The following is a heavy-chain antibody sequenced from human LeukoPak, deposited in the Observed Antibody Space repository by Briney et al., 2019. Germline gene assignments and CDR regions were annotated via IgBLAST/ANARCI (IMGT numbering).Heavy chain of an antibody. CDR1: GFSLNTTGES. Sequence: SGPTLVKPTQTLTLTCTFSGFSLNTTGESVGWIRQPPGKAPEWLALIYWHDDKRYSPSLKSRLTITKDTSKNQVVLTLTNMDPVDTATYFCAHRRTRGSLDYWGQGILVTVSS. D-gene: IGHD2-15*01. CDR2: IYWHDDK. J-gene: IGHJ4*02. CDR3: AHRRTRGSLDY. V-gene: IGHV2-5*01.